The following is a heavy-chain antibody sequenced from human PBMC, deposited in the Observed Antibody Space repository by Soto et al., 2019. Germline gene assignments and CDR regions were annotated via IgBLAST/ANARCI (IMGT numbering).Heavy chain of an antibody. Sequence: EVQLVESGGGLVQPGGSLRLSCAASGFTFRNYWMHWVRQAPGKGLVWVSRISDYGRINYADSVKGRFTISRDDAKSELYLQRNNLRAEDTAVYYCARGGVEPFDYWGQGALVTVSS. CDR2: ISDYGRI. J-gene: IGHJ4*02. CDR3: ARGGVEPFDY. CDR1: GFTFRNYW. D-gene: IGHD3-10*01. V-gene: IGHV3-74*01.